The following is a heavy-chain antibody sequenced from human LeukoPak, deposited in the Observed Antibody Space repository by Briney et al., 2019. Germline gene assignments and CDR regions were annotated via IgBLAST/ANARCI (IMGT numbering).Heavy chain of an antibody. D-gene: IGHD6-19*01. Sequence: GGSLRLSCAASGFTFSSYSMNWVRQAPGRGLEWVSSISGSSTYIYYADSVKGRFTISRDNAKNSLYLQMNSLGAEDTAVYYCARAGGSGWYFEWGQGTLVTVSS. J-gene: IGHJ4*02. CDR2: ISGSSTYI. V-gene: IGHV3-21*01. CDR3: ARAGGSGWYFE. CDR1: GFTFSSYS.